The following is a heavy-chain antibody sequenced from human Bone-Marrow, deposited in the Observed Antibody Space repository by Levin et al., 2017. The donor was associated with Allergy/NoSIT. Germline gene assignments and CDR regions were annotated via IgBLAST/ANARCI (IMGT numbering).Heavy chain of an antibody. V-gene: IGHV4-59*01. D-gene: IGHD3/OR15-3a*01. CDR3: ARAGDWESREGYGTKGYAMDV. CDR2: IYSTATT. Sequence: SETLSLTCNVSGVSINNYFWTWIRQPPGKGLEWIGYIYSTATTSYNPSLKSRVTMSIDTSKNQIALKLSSVTAADTAVDDWARAGDWESREGYGTKGYAMDVWGQGTTVTVAS. J-gene: IGHJ6*02. CDR1: GVSINNYF.